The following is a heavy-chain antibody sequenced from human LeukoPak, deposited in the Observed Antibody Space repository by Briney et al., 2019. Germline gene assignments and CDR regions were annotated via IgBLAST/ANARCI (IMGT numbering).Heavy chain of an antibody. Sequence: GASVKVSCKASGYTFTSYYMHWVRQAPGQGLEWMGMINPSGGSTSYAQKFQGRVTMTRDTSTTTIYMDLSSLRSEDTAVYFCARFRTGRAFDIWGQGTMVTVSS. J-gene: IGHJ3*02. V-gene: IGHV1-46*01. CDR3: ARFRTGRAFDI. CDR1: GYTFTSYY. CDR2: INPSGGST. D-gene: IGHD3/OR15-3a*01.